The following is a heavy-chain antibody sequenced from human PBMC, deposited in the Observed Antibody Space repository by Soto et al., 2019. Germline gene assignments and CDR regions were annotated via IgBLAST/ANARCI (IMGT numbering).Heavy chain of an antibody. CDR1: GGSISSYY. J-gene: IGHJ3*02. Sequence: SETLSLTCTVSGGSISSYYWSWVRQPPGKGLEWIGYIYYSGSTNYNPSLKSRVTISVDTSKNQFSLKLSSVTAADTAVYYCARRVGLYCSSTSCYAGGLDDAFDIWGQGTMVTVSS. D-gene: IGHD2-2*01. CDR3: ARRVGLYCSSTSCYAGGLDDAFDI. V-gene: IGHV4-59*08. CDR2: IYYSGST.